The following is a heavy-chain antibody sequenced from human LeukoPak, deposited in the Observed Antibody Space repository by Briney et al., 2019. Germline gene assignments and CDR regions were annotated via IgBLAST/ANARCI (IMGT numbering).Heavy chain of an antibody. V-gene: IGHV4-39*02. CDR1: GGSISSSSYY. Sequence: PSETLSLTCTVSGGSISSSSYYWGWIRQPPGKGLEWIGSIYYSGSTYYNPSLKSRVTISVDTSKNHFSLKLTSVTAADTAVYYCARLFYDYLWGSDRQGWDYFDYWGQGTLVTVSS. CDR2: IYYSGST. J-gene: IGHJ4*02. CDR3: ARLFYDYLWGSDRQGWDYFDY. D-gene: IGHD3-16*02.